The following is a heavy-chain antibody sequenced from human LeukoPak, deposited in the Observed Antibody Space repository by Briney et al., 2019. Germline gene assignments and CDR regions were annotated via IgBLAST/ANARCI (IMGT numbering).Heavy chain of an antibody. CDR3: ARGSRLRYWNTDICNSGGGGHGMDV. V-gene: IGHV3-7*01. D-gene: IGHD2/OR15-2a*01. CDR1: GFTFSNYW. Sequence: GGSLRLSCAASGFTFSNYWMSWVRQAPGKGLEWVANIKQAGSEKYYLDSLEGRFTISRDNAKSSVYLQMNSLRAEDTAVYYCARGSRLRYWNTDICNSGGGGHGMDVWGQGTTVTVSS. J-gene: IGHJ6*02. CDR2: IKQAGSEK.